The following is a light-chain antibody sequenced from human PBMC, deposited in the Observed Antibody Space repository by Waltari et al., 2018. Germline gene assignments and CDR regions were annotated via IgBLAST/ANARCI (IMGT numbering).Light chain of an antibody. CDR1: EWGISF. CDR2: QNG. Sequence: SYDLTQPPSVSVSPGQTASITCSGHEWGISFVCWYQQKPGQSPILVIYQNGRRPSGIPGRFSGSNSGNTATLTISGTQAVDEADYYCQAWDRGTWGVFGGGTRLTVL. V-gene: IGLV3-1*01. CDR3: QAWDRGTWGV. J-gene: IGLJ3*02.